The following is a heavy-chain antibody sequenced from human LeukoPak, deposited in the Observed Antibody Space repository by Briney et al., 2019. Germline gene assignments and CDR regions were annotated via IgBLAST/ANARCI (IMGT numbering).Heavy chain of an antibody. CDR1: GFAFSSFA. CDR2: VSDRGVNT. J-gene: IGHJ4*02. Sequence: GESLRLACAASGFAFSSFAMTWVRQSPAKGLEWVSSVSDRGVNTYYARSVRGRFTVSRDNLKNILYLQMNSLTVEDTAFYYCSKGRGSTLTNIDFWGQGALVTVSS. V-gene: IGHV3-23*01. D-gene: IGHD4-11*01. CDR3: SKGRGSTLTNIDF.